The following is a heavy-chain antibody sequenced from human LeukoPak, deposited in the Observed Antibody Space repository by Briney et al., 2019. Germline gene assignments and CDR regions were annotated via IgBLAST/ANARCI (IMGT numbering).Heavy chain of an antibody. D-gene: IGHD6-19*01. CDR3: ARDGSFTSGSYFDS. V-gene: IGHV3-48*03. CDR1: GFTFSSYE. CDR2: ISSSGDTV. J-gene: IGHJ4*02. Sequence: GGSLRLSCVASGFTFSSYEMNWVRKAPGKGPEWVSYISSSGDTVFYGYSLKGRFTISRDNARNSVYLQMNKLRVEDTAVYYCARDGSFTSGSYFDSWGQGTLVTVSS.